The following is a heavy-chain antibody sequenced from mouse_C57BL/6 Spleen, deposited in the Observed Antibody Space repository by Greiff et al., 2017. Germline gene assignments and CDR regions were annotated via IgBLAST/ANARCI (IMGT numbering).Heavy chain of an antibody. CDR3: ASYYGSRRGAKGC. V-gene: IGHV1-64*01. D-gene: IGHD1-1*01. CDR1: GYTFTCYW. Sequence: QVQLQQPGAELVKPGASVKLSCKASGYTFTCYWMPWVKQRPGQGLEWIGMIHPNSGSTNYNEKFKSKATLTVDKSSSTANMQLSSLTSEDSAVYYSASYYGSRRGAKGCWGQGTSVTVSS. CDR2: IHPNSGST. J-gene: IGHJ4*01.